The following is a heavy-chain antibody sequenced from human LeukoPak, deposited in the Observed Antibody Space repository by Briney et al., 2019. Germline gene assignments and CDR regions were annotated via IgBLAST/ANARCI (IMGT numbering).Heavy chain of an antibody. CDR3: ARARTTVTGLEIGY. J-gene: IGHJ4*02. CDR1: GYTFTSYD. CDR2: MNPNSGNT. Sequence: GASVKVSCKASGYTFTSYDINWVRQATGQRLEWMGWMNPNSGNTGYAQKFQGRVTMTRNTSISTAYMELSSLRSEDTAVYYCARARTTVTGLEIGYWGQGTLVTVSS. V-gene: IGHV1-8*01. D-gene: IGHD4-17*01.